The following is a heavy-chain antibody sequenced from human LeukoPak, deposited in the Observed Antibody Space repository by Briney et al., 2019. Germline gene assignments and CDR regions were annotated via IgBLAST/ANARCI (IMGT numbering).Heavy chain of an antibody. CDR2: FDREDSES. Sequence: ASVKVSCKVSGYTLTEISMYWVRQVPGKGLEWMGGFDREDSESIYAQKFQGRVTMTEDTSTDTAYMELSSLRSEDTAVYYCATVGYSYGAFDYWGQGTLVTVSS. CDR1: GYTLTEIS. V-gene: IGHV1-24*01. CDR3: ATVGYSYGAFDY. D-gene: IGHD5-18*01. J-gene: IGHJ4*02.